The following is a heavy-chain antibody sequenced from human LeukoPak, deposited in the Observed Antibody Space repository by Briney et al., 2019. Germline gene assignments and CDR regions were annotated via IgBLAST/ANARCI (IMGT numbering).Heavy chain of an antibody. V-gene: IGHV3-7*01. CDR3: ARLREIPVFGVVTKSTSYFDY. J-gene: IGHJ4*02. Sequence: GGSLRLSCAASGFRFSSYGMSWVRQPPGKGLELVANIKQDRSEKYYVDSVKGRFTISRDNAKNSLYLQMNSLRAEDTAVYYCARLREIPVFGVVTKSTSYFDYWGQGTLVTVSS. D-gene: IGHD3-3*01. CDR2: IKQDRSEK. CDR1: GFRFSSYG.